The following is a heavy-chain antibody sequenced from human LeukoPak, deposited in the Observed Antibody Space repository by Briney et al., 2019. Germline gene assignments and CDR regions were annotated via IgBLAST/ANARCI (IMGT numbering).Heavy chain of an antibody. Sequence: ASVKVSCKASGYTFTGYYMHWVRQAPGQGLEWMGWINPNSGGTNYAQKFQGRVTMTRGTSISTAYMELSRLRSDDTAVYYCARDKSSGWYTRPSHWGQGTLVTVSS. D-gene: IGHD6-19*01. CDR2: INPNSGGT. V-gene: IGHV1-2*02. CDR1: GYTFTGYY. CDR3: ARDKSSGWYTRPSH. J-gene: IGHJ4*02.